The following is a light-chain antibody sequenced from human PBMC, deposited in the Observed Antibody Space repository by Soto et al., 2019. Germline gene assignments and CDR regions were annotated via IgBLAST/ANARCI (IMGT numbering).Light chain of an antibody. CDR2: EVS. CDR1: SSDVGAYNY. J-gene: IGLJ2*01. V-gene: IGLV2-14*01. CDR3: SSSTSDSILV. Sequence: QSVLTQPASVSGSPGQSITISCTGTSSDVGAYNYVSWYQQHPGKAPQLMIFEVSHRPSGVSNRFSASKSGNTASLTISGLQAEDEADYYCSSSTSDSILVFGGGTKLTVL.